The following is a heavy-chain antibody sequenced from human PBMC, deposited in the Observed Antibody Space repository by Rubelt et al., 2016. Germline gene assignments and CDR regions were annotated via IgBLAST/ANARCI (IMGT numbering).Heavy chain of an antibody. CDR2: INWNGGST. CDR1: GFTFDDYG. Sequence: GGGVVRPGGSLRLSCAASGFTFDDYGMSWVRQAPGKGLEWVSGINWNGGSTGYADSVKGRFTISRDNAKNSLYLQMNSLRAEDTAVYYCARLEALGYSYGEYYFDYWGQGTLVTVSS. D-gene: IGHD5-18*01. J-gene: IGHJ4*02. CDR3: ARLEALGYSYGEYYFDY. V-gene: IGHV3-20*04.